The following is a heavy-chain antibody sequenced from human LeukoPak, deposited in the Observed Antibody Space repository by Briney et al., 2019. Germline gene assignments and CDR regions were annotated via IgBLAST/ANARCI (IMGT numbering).Heavy chain of an antibody. D-gene: IGHD2-15*01. J-gene: IGHJ4*02. Sequence: PGGSLRLSCAASGFTFSSYEMNWVRQAPGKGLEWVSAISGSGGSTYYADSVKGRFTISRDNSKNTLYLQMNSLRAEDTAVYYCAKDPGNCSGGSCPLDYWGQGTLVTVSS. V-gene: IGHV3-23*01. CDR2: ISGSGGST. CDR3: AKDPGNCSGGSCPLDY. CDR1: GFTFSSYE.